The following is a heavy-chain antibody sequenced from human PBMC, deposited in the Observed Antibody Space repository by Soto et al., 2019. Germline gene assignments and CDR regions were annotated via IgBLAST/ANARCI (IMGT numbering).Heavy chain of an antibody. CDR2: IYHSGST. D-gene: IGHD4-17*01. Sequence: SETLSLTCAVSSGSISSSNWWSWVRQPPGKGLEWIGEIYHSGSTNYNPSLKSRVTISVDKSKNQFSLKLSSVTAADTAVYYCARVRGDYRKRDAFDIWGQGTMVTVSS. CDR3: ARVRGDYRKRDAFDI. CDR1: SGSISSSNW. J-gene: IGHJ3*02. V-gene: IGHV4-4*02.